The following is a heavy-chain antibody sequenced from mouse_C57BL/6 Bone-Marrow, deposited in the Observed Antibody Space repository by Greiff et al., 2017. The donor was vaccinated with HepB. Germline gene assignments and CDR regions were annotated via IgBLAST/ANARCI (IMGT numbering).Heavy chain of an antibody. V-gene: IGHV1-81*01. CDR1: GYTFTSYG. D-gene: IGHD1-1*01. CDR3: ATYYYGSSRYWYFDV. J-gene: IGHJ1*03. Sequence: QVQLQQSGAELARPGASVKLSCKASGYTFTSYGISWVKQRTGQGLEWIGEIYPRSGNTYYNEKFKGKATLTADKSSSTACMELRSLTSEDSAVYFCATYYYGSSRYWYFDVWGTGTTVTVSS. CDR2: IYPRSGNT.